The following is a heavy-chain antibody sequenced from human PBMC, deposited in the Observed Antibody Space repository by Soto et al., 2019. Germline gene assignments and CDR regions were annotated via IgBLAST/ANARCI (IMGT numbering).Heavy chain of an antibody. J-gene: IGHJ6*02. CDR3: ARASADSLDEYSSSNQPFGDYYYGMDV. V-gene: IGHV1-69*13. CDR1: GGTFSSYA. CDR2: IIPIFGTA. D-gene: IGHD6-6*01. Sequence: ASVKVSCKASGGTFSSYAISWVRQAPGQGLEWMGGIIPIFGTANYAQKFQGRVTITADESTSTAYMELSSLRSEDTAVYYCARASADSLDEYSSSNQPFGDYYYGMDVWGQGTTVTVSS.